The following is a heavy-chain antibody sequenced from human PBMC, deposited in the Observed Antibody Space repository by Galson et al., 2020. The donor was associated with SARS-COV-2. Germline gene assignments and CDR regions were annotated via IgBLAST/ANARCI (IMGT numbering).Heavy chain of an antibody. V-gene: IGHV3-30*04. CDR2: ISYAGATDGPSE. D-gene: IGHD6-19*01. Sequence: GESLKISCVASGFTFNFYSFHWVRQVPGKGLEWVAVISYAGATDGPSEYYADSVKGRFIISRDSSKNTVFLQMDSLRREDTALYYFARDMKAGTSYYCYMDVWGKGTTVTVSS. J-gene: IGHJ6*03. CDR1: GFTFNFYS. CDR3: ARDMKAGTSYYCYMDV.